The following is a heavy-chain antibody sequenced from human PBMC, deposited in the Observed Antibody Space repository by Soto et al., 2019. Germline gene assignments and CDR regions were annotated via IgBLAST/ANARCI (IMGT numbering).Heavy chain of an antibody. J-gene: IGHJ4*02. CDR1: GFMFSRYA. CDR3: ARSRSGAVPDSFGY. V-gene: IGHV3-30-3*01. D-gene: IGHD3-3*01. Sequence: QVQLVESGGRVGQPGRSLRLSCAASGFMFSRYAIHWVRQAPGKGLEWVAVISKDGSVKYYADCVRGRFTISRDKSKNTVYLEMNSMRDDDTAVFYCARSRSGAVPDSFGYWGQGTLVTVSS. CDR2: ISKDGSVK.